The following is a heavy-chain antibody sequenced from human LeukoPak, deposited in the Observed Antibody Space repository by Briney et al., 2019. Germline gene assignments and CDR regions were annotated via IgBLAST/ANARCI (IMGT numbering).Heavy chain of an antibody. CDR3: ARVYSGSYRPYYYYGMDV. J-gene: IGHJ6*02. V-gene: IGHV1-69*04. CDR2: IIPILGIA. D-gene: IGHD1-26*01. CDR1: GYTFTSYD. Sequence: SVKVSCKASGYTFTSYDINWVRQAPGQGLEWMGRIIPILGIANYAQKFQGRVTITADKSTSTAYMELSSLRSEDTAVYYCARVYSGSYRPYYYYGMDVWGQGTTVTVSS.